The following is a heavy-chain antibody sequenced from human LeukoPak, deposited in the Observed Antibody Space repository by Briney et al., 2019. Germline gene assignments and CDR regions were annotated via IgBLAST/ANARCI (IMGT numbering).Heavy chain of an antibody. CDR3: AREEWLPLNTDY. CDR1: GGSISSYH. D-gene: IGHD5-12*01. CDR2: IYTSGST. Sequence: SETLSLTCTVSGGSISSYHWSWIRQPAGKGLEWIGHIYTSGSTNYNPSLKSRVTMSVDTSKNQFSLKLSSVTAADTAVYYCAREEWLPLNTDYWGQGTLVTVSS. J-gene: IGHJ4*02. V-gene: IGHV4-4*07.